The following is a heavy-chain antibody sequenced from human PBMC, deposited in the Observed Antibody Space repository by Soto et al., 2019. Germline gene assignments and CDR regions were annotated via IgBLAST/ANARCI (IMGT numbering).Heavy chain of an antibody. CDR2: INPSGGST. V-gene: IGHV1-46*03. CDR3: ARDRPTHLELTTPNFDY. CDR1: GYTFTSYY. D-gene: IGHD1-26*01. J-gene: IGHJ4*02. Sequence: ASVKVSCKASGYTFTSYYMHWVRQAPAQGLEWMGIINPSGGSTSYAQKFQGRVTMTRDTSPSTVYMELSSLRSEDTAVYYCARDRPTHLELTTPNFDYWGQGTLVTVSS.